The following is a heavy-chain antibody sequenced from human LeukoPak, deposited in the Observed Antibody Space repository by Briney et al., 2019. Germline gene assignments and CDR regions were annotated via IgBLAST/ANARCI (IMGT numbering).Heavy chain of an antibody. V-gene: IGHV4-59*01. Sequence: SETLSLTCAASGGSFNNYYWSWIRQPPGKGLEWIGYVYYSGGTTYHPSLKSRVTVSVDTSKSQFSLKLRSVTAADTAVYYCARAGFTVTYFDQWGQGTLVTVSS. J-gene: IGHJ4*02. CDR2: VYYSGGT. CDR3: ARAGFTVTYFDQ. D-gene: IGHD4-17*01. CDR1: GGSFNNYY.